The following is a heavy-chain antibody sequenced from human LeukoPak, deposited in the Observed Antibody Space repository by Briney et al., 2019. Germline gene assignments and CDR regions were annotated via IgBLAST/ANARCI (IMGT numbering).Heavy chain of an antibody. V-gene: IGHV1-18*01. Sequence: ASVKVSCKASGYTFTSYGISWLRQAPGQGPEWMGWRGTFNDNTNYAQKFQGRVTMTTDTSTSTASMELRSLRPDDTAVYFCARSRNWNYAMDVWGQGTTVTVSS. CDR1: GYTFTSYG. CDR3: ARSRNWNYAMDV. J-gene: IGHJ6*02. D-gene: IGHD2/OR15-2a*01. CDR2: RGTFNDNT.